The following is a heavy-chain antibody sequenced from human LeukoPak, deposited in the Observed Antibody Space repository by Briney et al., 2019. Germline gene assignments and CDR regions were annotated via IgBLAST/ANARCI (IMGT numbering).Heavy chain of an antibody. Sequence: GGSLRLSRAASGFTFNTSAMSWVRQAPGKGLEWVSGISAYVGTTDYADSVKGRFTISRDKSKNTLFLQMSSLRTEDTAVYYCAKNGGRPPFVDYWGRGTLVTVSS. V-gene: IGHV3-23*01. D-gene: IGHD4-23*01. CDR1: GFTFNTSA. J-gene: IGHJ4*02. CDR2: ISAYVGTT. CDR3: AKNGGRPPFVDY.